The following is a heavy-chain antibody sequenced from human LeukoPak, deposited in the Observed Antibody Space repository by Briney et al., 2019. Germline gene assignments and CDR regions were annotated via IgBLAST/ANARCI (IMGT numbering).Heavy chain of an antibody. D-gene: IGHD5-18*01. CDR1: GFTFTNYW. J-gene: IGHJ5*02. V-gene: IGHV3-74*01. CDR2: TNHDGSST. CDR3: ARDLGYNSAS. Sequence: PGGSLRLSCAASGFTFTNYWMHCVRQVPGKGLVWVSHTNHDGSSTSYADSVKGRFTISRDNAKNTLYLQMNSLTAEDTAVYYCARDLGYNSASWGQGTLVTVSS.